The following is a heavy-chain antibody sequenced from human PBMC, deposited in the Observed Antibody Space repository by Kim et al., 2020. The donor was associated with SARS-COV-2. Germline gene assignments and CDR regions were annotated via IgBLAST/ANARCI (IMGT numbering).Heavy chain of an antibody. CDR2: INTNTGNP. V-gene: IGHV7-4-1*02. Sequence: ASVKVSCKASGYTFTSYAMNWVRQAPGQGLEWMGWINTNTGNPTYAQGFTGRFVFSLDTSVSTAYLQISSLKAEDTAVYYCAGFPVRIAVAGTWRGGGWFDPWGQGTLVTVSS. CDR1: GYTFTSYA. D-gene: IGHD6-19*01. J-gene: IGHJ5*02. CDR3: AGFPVRIAVAGTWRGGGWFDP.